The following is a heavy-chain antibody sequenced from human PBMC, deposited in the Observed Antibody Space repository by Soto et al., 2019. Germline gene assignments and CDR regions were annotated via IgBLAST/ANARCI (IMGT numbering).Heavy chain of an antibody. CDR1: GGSINNYY. Sequence: SETLSLTCTVSGGSINNYYWSWIRQSPGKGLEWIGHIHYRGTTNNNPSLRSRVTISVDTSKNQFSLRLSSVTAADSAVYYCARHEQSSGTYCSTGPCFDPWGQGTRVTVSP. J-gene: IGHJ5*02. CDR3: ARHEQSSGTYCSTGPCFDP. CDR2: IHYRGTT. V-gene: IGHV4-59*08. D-gene: IGHD5-12*01.